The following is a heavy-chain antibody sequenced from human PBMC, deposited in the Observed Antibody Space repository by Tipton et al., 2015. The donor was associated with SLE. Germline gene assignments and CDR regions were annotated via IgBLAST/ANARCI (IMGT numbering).Heavy chain of an antibody. CDR2: IYRSGTT. V-gene: IGHV4-4*02. CDR3: ARQYYHRGAFDI. CDR1: GDSINRNNW. Sequence: TLSLTCAVSGDSINRNNWWTWVRQPPGKGLEWIGEIYRSGTTDYNPSLRSRVTISVDKSKNQFSLKLSSVTAADTAVYYCARQYYHRGAFDIWGQGTVVTVSS. D-gene: IGHD3-22*01. J-gene: IGHJ3*02.